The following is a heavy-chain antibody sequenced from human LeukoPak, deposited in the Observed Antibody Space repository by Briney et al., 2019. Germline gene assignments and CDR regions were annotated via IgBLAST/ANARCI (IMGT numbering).Heavy chain of an antibody. D-gene: IGHD4-17*01. CDR1: GGSISSSSYY. Sequence: SETLSLTCTVSGGSISSSSYYWGWIRQPPGKGLEWIGSIYYSGSTYYNPSLKSRVTISVDTSKNQFSLKLSSVTAADTAVYYCARHQIDTVTVDYWGQGTVVTVSS. V-gene: IGHV4-39*01. CDR3: ARHQIDTVTVDY. J-gene: IGHJ4*02. CDR2: IYYSGST.